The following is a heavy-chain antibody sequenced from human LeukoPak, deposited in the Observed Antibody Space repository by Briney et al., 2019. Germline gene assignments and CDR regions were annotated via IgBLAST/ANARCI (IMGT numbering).Heavy chain of an antibody. CDR1: GFTFSSYA. D-gene: IGHD2-8*01. CDR2: ISGSGGST. J-gene: IGHJ4*02. V-gene: IGHV3-23*01. CDR3: AKEGSVCTNGICRYFDQ. Sequence: PVGSLRLSCAASGFTFSSYAMSWVRQAPGKGLEWVSAISGSGGSTYYADSVKGRFTISRDNSKNTLYLQMNSLRAEDTAVYYCAKEGSVCTNGICRYFDQWGRGTLVTVSS.